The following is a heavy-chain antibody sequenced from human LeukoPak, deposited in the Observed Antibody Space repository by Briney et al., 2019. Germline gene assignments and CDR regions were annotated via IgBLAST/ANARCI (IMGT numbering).Heavy chain of an antibody. CDR1: GGSISDSNW. Sequence: SETLSLTCAVSGGSISDSNWWNWVRQPPGKGLEWIGEIYHSGSTNYNPSLKSRITISVDNSKNQFSLKLNSVTAADTAVYYCARAATGYFRWDYWGQGTLVTVSS. D-gene: IGHD5-12*01. CDR2: IYHSGST. J-gene: IGHJ4*02. V-gene: IGHV4-4*02. CDR3: ARAATGYFRWDY.